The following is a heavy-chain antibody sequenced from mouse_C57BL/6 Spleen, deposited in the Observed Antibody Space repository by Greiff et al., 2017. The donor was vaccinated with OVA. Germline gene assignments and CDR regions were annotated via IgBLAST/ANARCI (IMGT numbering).Heavy chain of an antibody. Sequence: EVMLVESGGGLVQPGGSMKLSCVASGFTFSNYWMNWVRQSPEKGLEWVAQIRFKSDNYAKSYALSVKGRFTISRDDSKSSVYLQMNNSRAEDTEIYYCAGYVSSYPFDYWGQGTTLTVSS. D-gene: IGHD1-1*01. J-gene: IGHJ2*01. CDR2: IRFKSDNYAK. CDR1: GFTFSNYW. CDR3: AGYVSSYPFDY. V-gene: IGHV6-3*01.